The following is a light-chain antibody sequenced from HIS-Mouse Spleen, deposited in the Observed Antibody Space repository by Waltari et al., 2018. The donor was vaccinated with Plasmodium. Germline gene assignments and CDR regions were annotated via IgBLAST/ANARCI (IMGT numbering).Light chain of an antibody. Sequence: QSALTQPASVSGSPGQSITISCTGTTRDVGSYNLFSWYQKHPGKGPKLMIYEGSKRPSGVSNRFSGSKSGNTASLTISGLQAEDEADYYCCSYAGSSTLVFGGGTKLTVL. CDR3: CSYAGSSTLV. CDR2: EGS. V-gene: IGLV2-23*01. J-gene: IGLJ3*02. CDR1: TRDVGSYNL.